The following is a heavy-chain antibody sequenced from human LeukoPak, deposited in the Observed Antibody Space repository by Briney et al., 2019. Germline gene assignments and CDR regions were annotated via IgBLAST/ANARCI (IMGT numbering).Heavy chain of an antibody. CDR2: INNGGSDM. V-gene: IGHV3-74*01. J-gene: IGHJ4*01. CDR1: GFTFISYG. Sequence: GGSLGLSCAASGFTFISYGMQWVRQAPGKGLVWVSRINNGGSDMSYADSVKGRFTISRDNAKNTLYLQMKSLRAEDTAVYYCARELPREVTLDYWGRGTPVTVSS. D-gene: IGHD2-21*02. CDR3: ARELPREVTLDY.